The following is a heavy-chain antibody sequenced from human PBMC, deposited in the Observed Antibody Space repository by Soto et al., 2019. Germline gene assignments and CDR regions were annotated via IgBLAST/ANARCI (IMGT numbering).Heavy chain of an antibody. V-gene: IGHV3-23*01. Sequence: EVQLLESGGGLVQPGGSLRLSCAVSGFIFSNYPMSWVRQAPGKGLEWVSSVSPSGSNTYNADSMKGRFTMSRDNSENRLHLQMNSLRAEDTAVYFCARRDNSGWYSLDYWGQGTLVTVSS. D-gene: IGHD6-19*01. CDR2: VSPSGSNT. CDR1: GFIFSNYP. CDR3: ARRDNSGWYSLDY. J-gene: IGHJ4*02.